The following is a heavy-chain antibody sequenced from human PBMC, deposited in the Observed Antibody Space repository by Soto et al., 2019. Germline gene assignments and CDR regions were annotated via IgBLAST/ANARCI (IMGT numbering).Heavy chain of an antibody. CDR1: GFTVSSNY. CDR2: IYSGGST. Sequence: GGSLRLSCAASGFTVSSNYMSWVRQAPGKGLEWVSVIYSGGSTYYADSVKGRFTISRDNSKNTLYLQMNSLRAEDTAVYYCARTRPRRLRDMDVWGKGTTVTVSS. J-gene: IGHJ6*03. D-gene: IGHD3-10*01. V-gene: IGHV3-53*01. CDR3: ARTRPRRLRDMDV.